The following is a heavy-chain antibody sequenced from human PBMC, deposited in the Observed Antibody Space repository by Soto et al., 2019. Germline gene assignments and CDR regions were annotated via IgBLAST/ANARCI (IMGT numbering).Heavy chain of an antibody. Sequence: GGSLRLSCAASGFTFSSNSMNWVRQAPGKGLEWIGSISITRTIYYAGSVKGRFTISRDNAENSLYLQMNSLRDEDTAVYYCAREAIFGVVSRVLDSWGQGTLVTVS. CDR2: ISITRTI. J-gene: IGHJ4*02. CDR3: AREAIFGVVSRVLDS. D-gene: IGHD3-3*01. CDR1: GFTFSSNS. V-gene: IGHV3-48*02.